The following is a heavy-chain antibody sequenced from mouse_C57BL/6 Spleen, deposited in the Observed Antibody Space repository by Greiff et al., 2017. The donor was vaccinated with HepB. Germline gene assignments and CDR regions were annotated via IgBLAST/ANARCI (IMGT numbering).Heavy chain of an antibody. V-gene: IGHV5-4*03. CDR1: GFTFSSYA. Sequence: EVKLMESGGGLVKPGGSLKLSCAASGFTFSSYALSWVRQTPEKRLEWVATISDGGSYTYYPDNVKGRFTISRDNAKNNLYLQMSHLKSEDTAMYYCASITTGYYFDYWGQGTTLTVSS. J-gene: IGHJ2*01. D-gene: IGHD1-1*01. CDR2: ISDGGSYT. CDR3: ASITTGYYFDY.